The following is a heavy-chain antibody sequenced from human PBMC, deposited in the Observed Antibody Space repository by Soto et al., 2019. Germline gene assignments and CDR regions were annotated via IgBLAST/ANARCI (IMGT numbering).Heavy chain of an antibody. CDR2: INPNSGGT. Sequence: SVKVSCKASGYTFTGYYMHWVRQAPGQGLEWMGWINPNSGGTNYAQKFQGWVTMTRDTSISTAYMELSRLRSDDTAVYYCARDHAEGARTYYDFWSGSNIGYGMDVWGQGTTVTVSS. CDR3: ARDHAEGARTYYDFWSGSNIGYGMDV. J-gene: IGHJ6*02. CDR1: GYTFTGYY. V-gene: IGHV1-2*04. D-gene: IGHD3-3*01.